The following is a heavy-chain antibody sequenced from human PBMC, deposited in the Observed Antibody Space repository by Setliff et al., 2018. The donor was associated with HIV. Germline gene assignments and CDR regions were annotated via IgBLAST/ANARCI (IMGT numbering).Heavy chain of an antibody. J-gene: IGHJ5*02. D-gene: IGHD3-10*01. Sequence: NPSETLSLTCTVSGGSISSSDYYWGWIRQPPGKGLEWIGSIFYTGRTTYNPSLRSRVTITLDTSKTQLTLSLTTVAAADTAVYFCAKSGFGVVALGINNWFDPWGQGTLVTVSS. CDR2: IFYTGRT. CDR3: AKSGFGVVALGINNWFDP. CDR1: GGSISSSDYY. V-gene: IGHV4-39*06.